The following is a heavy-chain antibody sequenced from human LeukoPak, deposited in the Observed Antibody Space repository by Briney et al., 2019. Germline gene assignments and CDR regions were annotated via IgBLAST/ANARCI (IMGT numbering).Heavy chain of an antibody. J-gene: IGHJ6*04. CDR3: ARENRYYYGSGSYYYYGMDV. CDR2: INHSGST. D-gene: IGHD3-10*01. Sequence: SETLSLTCAVYGGSFSGYYWSWIRQPPGKGLEWIGEINHSGSTNYNPSLKSRVTISVDTSKNQFSLKLSSVTAADTAVYYCARENRYYYGSGSYYYYGMDVWGKGTTVTVSS. V-gene: IGHV4-34*01. CDR1: GGSFSGYY.